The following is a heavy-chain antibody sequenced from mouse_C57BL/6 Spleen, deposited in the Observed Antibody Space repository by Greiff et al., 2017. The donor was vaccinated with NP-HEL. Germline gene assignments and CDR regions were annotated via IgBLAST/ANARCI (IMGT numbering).Heavy chain of an antibody. CDR3: TSRTTGFDY. CDR1: GYTFTDYE. V-gene: IGHV1-15*01. J-gene: IGHJ2*01. CDR2: IDPETGGT. Sequence: QVQLQQSGAELVRPGASVTLSCKASGYTFTDYEMHWVKQTPVHGLEWIGAIDPETGGTAYNQKFKGKAILTADKSSSTAYMELRSLTSEDSAVYYCTSRTTGFDYWGQGTTLTVSS. D-gene: IGHD2-13*01.